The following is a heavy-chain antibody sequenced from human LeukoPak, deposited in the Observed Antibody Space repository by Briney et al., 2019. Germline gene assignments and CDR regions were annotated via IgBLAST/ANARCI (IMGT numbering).Heavy chain of an antibody. D-gene: IGHD7-27*01. V-gene: IGHV6-1*01. J-gene: IGHJ6*03. Sequence: SQTLSLTCAVSGDSVSSNSAAWNWIRQSPSKGLEWLGRTYYRSKWYNDYAVSVKSRLTINPDTSKNQFSLQLNSVTPEDTAVYYCARGPRAGTGEPYYYYYYMDVWGKGTTVTVSS. CDR2: TYYRSKWYN. CDR1: GDSVSSNSAA. CDR3: ARGPRAGTGEPYYYYYYMDV.